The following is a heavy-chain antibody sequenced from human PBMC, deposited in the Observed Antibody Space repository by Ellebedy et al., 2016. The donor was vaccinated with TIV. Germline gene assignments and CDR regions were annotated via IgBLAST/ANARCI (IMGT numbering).Heavy chain of an antibody. D-gene: IGHD3-22*01. V-gene: IGHV4-4*02. J-gene: IGHJ4*02. CDR1: GGSISSSNW. CDR2: IYHSGST. CDR3: ARSLAYYYDSSDYFDY. Sequence: MPSETLSLTCAVSGGSISSSNWWSWVRQPPGKGLEWIGEIYHSGSTNYNPSLKSRVTISVDKSKNQFSLKLSSVTAADTAVYYCARSLAYYYDSSDYFDYWGQGTLVTVSS.